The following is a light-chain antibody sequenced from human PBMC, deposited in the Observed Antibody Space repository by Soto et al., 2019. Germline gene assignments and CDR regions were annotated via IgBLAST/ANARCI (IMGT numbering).Light chain of an antibody. Sequence: QSALTQPASVSGSPGQSITISCTGTSSDIGGYYYVSWYQHHPGKAPKLLIYQVTNRPSRVSNRFSGSKSGNTASLTISGLQADDEADYYCTSYSSSDIFYVFGTGTKHTVL. V-gene: IGLV2-14*01. CDR3: TSYSSSDIFYV. CDR2: QVT. CDR1: SSDIGGYYY. J-gene: IGLJ1*01.